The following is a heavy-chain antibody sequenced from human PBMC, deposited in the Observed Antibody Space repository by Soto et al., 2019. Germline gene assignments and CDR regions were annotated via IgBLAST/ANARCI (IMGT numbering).Heavy chain of an antibody. J-gene: IGHJ4*02. Sequence: SETLSLTCTVSGGSINTFYWSWVRQPAGKGLEWIGRIFSSGSTSFNPSLESRVAMSVDTAKNHFSLNLSSVTAADKAVYYCAGEGSYSAYHFAHGIQLWSFDFWGQGALVTVSS. V-gene: IGHV4-4*07. CDR3: AGEGSYSAYHFAHGIQLWSFDF. CDR2: IFSSGST. D-gene: IGHD5-12*01. CDR1: GGSINTFY.